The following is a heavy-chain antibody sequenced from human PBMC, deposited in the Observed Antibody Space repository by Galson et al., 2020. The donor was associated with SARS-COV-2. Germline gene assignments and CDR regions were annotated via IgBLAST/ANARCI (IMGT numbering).Heavy chain of an antibody. J-gene: IGHJ4*02. CDR1: GGTISSGGYY. CDR3: ARARITMIVVVNACDS. V-gene: IGHV4-31*03. Sequence: SETLSLTCTVSGGTISSGGYYWSWIRQHPGKGLEWIGYIYYSGSTYYNPSLKSRVTISVDTSKNQFSLKLSSVTASDTAVYYCARARITMIVVVNACDSWGQGTLGTVSS. CDR2: IYYSGST. D-gene: IGHD3-22*01.